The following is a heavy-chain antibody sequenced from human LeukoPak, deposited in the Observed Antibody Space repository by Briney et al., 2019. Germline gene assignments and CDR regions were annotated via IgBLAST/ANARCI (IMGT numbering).Heavy chain of an antibody. CDR2: IIPIFGTA. D-gene: IGHD2-2*01. V-gene: IGHV1-69*13. Sequence: ASVKVSCKASGGTFSSYAISWVRQAPGQGLEWMGGIIPIFGTANYAQKFQGRVTITADESTSTAYMELSSLRSEDTAVYYCAIIYCSSTSCSPTDYWGQGTLVTVSS. J-gene: IGHJ4*02. CDR3: AIIYCSSTSCSPTDY. CDR1: GGTFSSYA.